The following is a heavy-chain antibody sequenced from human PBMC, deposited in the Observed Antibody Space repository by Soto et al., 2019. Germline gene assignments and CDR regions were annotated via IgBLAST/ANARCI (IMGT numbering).Heavy chain of an antibody. CDR1: GYTFTSYG. Sequence: ASVKVSCKASGYTFTSYGISWVRQAPGQGLEWMGWISAYNGNTNYAQKLQGRVTMTTDTSTSTAYMELRSLRSDDTAVYYCARAWYSSGWYPKNFDYRGQGTLVTVSS. J-gene: IGHJ4*02. CDR2: ISAYNGNT. CDR3: ARAWYSSGWYPKNFDY. V-gene: IGHV1-18*01. D-gene: IGHD6-19*01.